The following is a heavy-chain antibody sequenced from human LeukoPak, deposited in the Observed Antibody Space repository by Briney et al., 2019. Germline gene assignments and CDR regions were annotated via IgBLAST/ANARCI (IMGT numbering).Heavy chain of an antibody. J-gene: IGHJ6*04. Sequence: SSETLSLTCTVSGGSISNYHWSWIRQPPGKGLEWVGYIYYSGSTTYNPSLKSRVTISVDTSNNQFSLKLNSVTAADTAVYYCARIGISGYIADVWGKGITVTVSS. CDR3: ARIGISGYIADV. D-gene: IGHD3-22*01. CDR1: GGSISNYH. CDR2: IYYSGST. V-gene: IGHV4-59*08.